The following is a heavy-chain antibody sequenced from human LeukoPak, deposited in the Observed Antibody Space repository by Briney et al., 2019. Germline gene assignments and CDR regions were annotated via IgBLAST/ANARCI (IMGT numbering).Heavy chain of an antibody. CDR3: ARDLHHVGATHHYYMDV. CDR1: GYTFTSYY. CDR2: INPSGGST. Sequence: ASVKVSCKASGYTFTSYYMHWVRQAPGQGLEWMGIINPSGGSTSYAQKFQGRVTMTRDTSTSTVYMELSSLRSEDTAVYYCARDLHHVGATHHYYMDVWGKGTTVTVSS. V-gene: IGHV1-46*01. D-gene: IGHD1-26*01. J-gene: IGHJ6*03.